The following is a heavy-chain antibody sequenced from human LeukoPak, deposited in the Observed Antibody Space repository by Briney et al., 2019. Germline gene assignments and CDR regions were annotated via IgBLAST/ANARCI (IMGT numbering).Heavy chain of an antibody. Sequence: PGGSLRLSCAASGFTFSSYAMSWVRKAPGKGLEWVSAISGSGGSTYYADSVKGRFTISRDNSKNTLYLQMNSLRAEDTAVYYCAKIPSLRSTSYYFDYWGQGTLVTVSS. J-gene: IGHJ4*02. CDR3: AKIPSLRSTSYYFDY. CDR2: ISGSGGST. CDR1: GFTFSSYA. D-gene: IGHD6-6*01. V-gene: IGHV3-23*01.